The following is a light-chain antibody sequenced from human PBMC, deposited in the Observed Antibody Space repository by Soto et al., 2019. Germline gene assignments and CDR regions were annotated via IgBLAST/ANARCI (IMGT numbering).Light chain of an antibody. V-gene: IGKV3-15*01. Sequence: EIVMTQSPATLSVTPGEGATLSCMASQSVSSKLAWYQQKPGQAPRLLIYGASTRATGIPARFSGSGSGTEFTLIISSLQSEDSAVYYCQQYNSWLWTFGQGTMVDI. CDR2: GAS. J-gene: IGKJ1*01. CDR3: QQYNSWLWT. CDR1: QSVSSK.